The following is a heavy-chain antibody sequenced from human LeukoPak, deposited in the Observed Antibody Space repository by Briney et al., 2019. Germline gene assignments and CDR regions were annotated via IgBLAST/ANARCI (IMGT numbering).Heavy chain of an antibody. CDR1: GFTFSYG. Sequence: GGSLRLSCAASGFTFSYGMHWVRQAPGKGLEWVAFIRYDGSNKYYADSVKGRFTISRDNTKNTLYLQMDSLRAEGTAVYYCAKDGSSGWFDPVSYFDYWGQGTLVTVSS. V-gene: IGHV3-30*02. J-gene: IGHJ4*02. CDR2: IRYDGSNK. D-gene: IGHD6-19*01. CDR3: AKDGSSGWFDPVSYFDY.